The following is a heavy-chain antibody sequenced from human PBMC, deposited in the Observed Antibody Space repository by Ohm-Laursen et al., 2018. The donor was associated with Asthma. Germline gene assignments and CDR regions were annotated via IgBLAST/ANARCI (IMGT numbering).Heavy chain of an antibody. D-gene: IGHD4-17*01. V-gene: IGHV3-23*01. CDR1: GFTFSSYT. J-gene: IGHJ4*02. CDR2: ISGLDNGAYT. CDR3: TRGGHYGSYFDY. Sequence: SLRLSCAASGFTFSSYTMNWVRQAPGKGLEWVSIISGLDNGAYTYYADSVRGRFTISRDNAKNTLYLQMNSLRAEDTAVYYCTRGGHYGSYFDYWGQGTLVTVSS.